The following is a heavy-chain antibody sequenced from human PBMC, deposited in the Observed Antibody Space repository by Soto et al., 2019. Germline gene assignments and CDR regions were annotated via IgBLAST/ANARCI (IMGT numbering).Heavy chain of an antibody. CDR2: ISYSGTS. V-gene: IGHV4-31*02. CDR3: ARAHTYYYDSGSYSKQSFYFDF. D-gene: IGHD3-22*01. CDR1: GCSMTSGVYY. Sequence: TLSLACSVSGCSMTSGVYYWNWVRQFPGGGLEWIGYISYSGTSYYNPSLESRVTVSIDTSESHFSLKVTSMTAADTAVYFCARAHTYYYDSGSYSKQSFYFDFWGQGTLVTVSS. J-gene: IGHJ4*02.